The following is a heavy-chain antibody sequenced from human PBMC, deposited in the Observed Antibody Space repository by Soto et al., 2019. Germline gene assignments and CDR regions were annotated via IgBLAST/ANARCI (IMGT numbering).Heavy chain of an antibody. CDR3: AKVRENQWGVFDY. CDR2: ISYDGSNK. D-gene: IGHD1-26*01. CDR1: GFTFSSYG. V-gene: IGHV3-30*18. J-gene: IGHJ4*02. Sequence: GGSLRLSCAASGFTFSSYGMHWVRQAPGKGLEWVAVISYDGSNKYYADSVKGRFTISRDNSKNTLYLQMNSLRAEDTAVYYCAKVRENQWGVFDYWGQGTLVTVSS.